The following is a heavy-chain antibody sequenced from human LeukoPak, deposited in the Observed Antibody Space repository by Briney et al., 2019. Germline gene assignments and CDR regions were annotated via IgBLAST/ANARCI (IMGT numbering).Heavy chain of an antibody. CDR3: ARTVPDYSSSGYYYYGMDV. V-gene: IGHV3-21*05. CDR2: INYHSQPT. Sequence: GGSLRLSCTASGFTFSTFHMHWVRQAPGKGLEWVSYINYHSQPTYYADSVKGRFTISRDNAKNSLYLQMNSLRAEDTAVYYCARTVPDYSSSGYYYYGMDVWGQGTTVTVSS. D-gene: IGHD6-13*01. J-gene: IGHJ6*02. CDR1: GFTFSTFH.